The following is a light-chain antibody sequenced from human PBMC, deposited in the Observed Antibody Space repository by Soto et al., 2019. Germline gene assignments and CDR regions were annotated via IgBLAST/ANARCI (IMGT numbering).Light chain of an antibody. Sequence: AIQLTQSPSSLSASVGDRVTITCRGSQGISSALAWYQQKPGKAPKLLIYDASSLESGVPSRFSGSGSGTDFTLTISSLQPEDFATYYCQQFNNYGYTFGQGTKLEIK. CDR3: QQFNNYGYT. CDR2: DAS. CDR1: QGISSA. V-gene: IGKV1D-13*01. J-gene: IGKJ2*01.